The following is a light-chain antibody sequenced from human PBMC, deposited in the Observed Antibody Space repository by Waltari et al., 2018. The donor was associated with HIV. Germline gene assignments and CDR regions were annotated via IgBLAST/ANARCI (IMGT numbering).Light chain of an antibody. CDR1: ILAQNY. J-gene: IGLJ2*01. CDR3: QSADASGTSVL. Sequence: SSDLSPPPSLAVSPGQTATTTCSGDILAQNYAFWYHRKPGQAPLLLIYKDNERRSKSPERCSAATSGTTVTLTISGVRAEDEAEYFCQSADASGTSVLFGGGTTLTVL. V-gene: IGLV3-25*03. CDR2: KDN.